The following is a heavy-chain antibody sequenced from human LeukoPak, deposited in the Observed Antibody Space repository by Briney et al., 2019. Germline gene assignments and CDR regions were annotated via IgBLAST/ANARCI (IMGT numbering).Heavy chain of an antibody. J-gene: IGHJ5*02. V-gene: IGHV1-8*01. CDR2: MNPNSGNT. D-gene: IGHD6-19*01. Sequence: ASVKVSCKASGYTFTSYDINWVRQATGQGLEWMGWMNPNSGNTGYAQKFQGRVTMTRDTSTSTVYMELSSLRSEDTAVYYCARVVGSSGWPGNNWFDPWGQGTLVTVSS. CDR1: GYTFTSYD. CDR3: ARVVGSSGWPGNNWFDP.